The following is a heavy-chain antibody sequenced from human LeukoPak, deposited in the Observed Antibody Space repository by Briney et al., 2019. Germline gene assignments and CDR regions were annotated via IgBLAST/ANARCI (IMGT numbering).Heavy chain of an antibody. CDR1: GGSISSGGYC. V-gene: IGHV4-31*03. J-gene: IGHJ4*02. Sequence: SETLSLTCTVSGGSISSGGYCWSWIRQHPGKGLEWIGYISYSGSTYYNPSLKSRLTISVDTSKSQFSLRVSSVTAADTAVYYCARAHRLGYYDSSGYWIDYWGQGTLVTVSS. CDR2: ISYSGST. D-gene: IGHD3-22*01. CDR3: ARAHRLGYYDSSGYWIDY.